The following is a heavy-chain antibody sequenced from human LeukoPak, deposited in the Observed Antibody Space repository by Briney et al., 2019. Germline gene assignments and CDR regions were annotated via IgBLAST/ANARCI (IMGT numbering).Heavy chain of an antibody. V-gene: IGHV4-61*01. J-gene: IGHJ4*02. CDR3: ARDGDGSGWYAFDY. D-gene: IGHD6-19*01. Sequence: SAPLSLTSTASGGPVSSGSSYGSWIRQPPGKGLEWIGSMDYIWSTNYNPSLKSRVTISIDRSQNQFSLRLTSVTAADTAVYYCARDGDGSGWYAFDYWGQGTLVTVSS. CDR1: GGPVSSGSSY. CDR2: MDYIWST.